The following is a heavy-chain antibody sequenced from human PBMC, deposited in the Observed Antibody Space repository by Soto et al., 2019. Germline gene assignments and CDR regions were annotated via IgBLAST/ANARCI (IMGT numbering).Heavy chain of an antibody. CDR3: AKILNWNQALDYYDYGMDV. V-gene: IGHV3-30*18. CDR1: GLTFSSYG. J-gene: IGHJ6*02. D-gene: IGHD1-1*01. Sequence: VGSLRLSCAASGLTFSSYGMHWVRQAPGKGLEWVAVISYDGSNKYYADSVKGRFTISRDNSKNTLYPQMNSLRAEDTVVYYCAKILNWNQALDYYDYGMDVWGQGTTVPGSS. CDR2: ISYDGSNK.